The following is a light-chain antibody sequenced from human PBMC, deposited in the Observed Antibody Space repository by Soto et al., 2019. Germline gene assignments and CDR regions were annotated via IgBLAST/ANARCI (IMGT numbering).Light chain of an antibody. V-gene: IGKV3-20*01. Sequence: EIVLTQSPGTLSLSQGERATLSCRASQSLSTGYLAWYQQKPGQAPRLLIYAASTMATGIPDRFSGSGSGTDFTLTISRLGPEDFAVYYCQQYDSSSYTFGQGTKLEIK. CDR2: AAS. CDR3: QQYDSSSYT. CDR1: QSLSTGY. J-gene: IGKJ2*01.